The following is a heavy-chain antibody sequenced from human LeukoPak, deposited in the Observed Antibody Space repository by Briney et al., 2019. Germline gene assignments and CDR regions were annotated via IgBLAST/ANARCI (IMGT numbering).Heavy chain of an antibody. CDR1: GGSISGGGYY. V-gene: IGHV4-31*03. Sequence: SETLSLTCTVSGGSISGGGYYWSWIRQHPGKGLEWIGYIYYSGSTYYNPSLKSRVTISVDTSRNQFSLKLSSVTAADTAVYYCARDSDLYRWEAFDIWGQGTMVTVSS. CDR2: IYYSGST. J-gene: IGHJ3*02. D-gene: IGHD1-26*01. CDR3: ARDSDLYRWEAFDI.